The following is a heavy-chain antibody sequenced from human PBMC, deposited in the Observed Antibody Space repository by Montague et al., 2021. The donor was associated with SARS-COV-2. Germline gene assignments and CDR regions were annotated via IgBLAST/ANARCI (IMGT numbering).Heavy chain of an antibody. CDR3: AGDRGRFWHFDL. D-gene: IGHD5-12*01. J-gene: IGHJ2*01. Sequence: SETLSLTCTVSGGSTSSYYWNWIRQSPGKGLEWIGYIYYSGSTXXXPSXKSRVTISVDTSKGQMSLRLNSVTAADTAVYYCAGDRGRFWHFDLWGRGTLVTVSS. CDR1: GGSTSSYY. CDR2: IYYSGST. V-gene: IGHV4-59*01.